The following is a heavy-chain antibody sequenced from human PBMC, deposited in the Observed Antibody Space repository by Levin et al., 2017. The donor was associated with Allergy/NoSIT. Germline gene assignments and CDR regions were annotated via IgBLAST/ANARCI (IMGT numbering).Heavy chain of an antibody. J-gene: IGHJ4*02. CDR2: IYYSGST. CDR1: GGSVSSGSYY. CDR3: ARALRSGWYHY. V-gene: IGHV4-61*01. D-gene: IGHD6-19*01. Sequence: KAGGSLRLSCTVSGGSVSSGSYYWSWIRQPPGKGLERIGYIYYSGSTNYNPSLKSRVTISVDTSKNQFSLKLSSVTAADTAVYYCARALRSGWYHYWGQGTLVTVSS.